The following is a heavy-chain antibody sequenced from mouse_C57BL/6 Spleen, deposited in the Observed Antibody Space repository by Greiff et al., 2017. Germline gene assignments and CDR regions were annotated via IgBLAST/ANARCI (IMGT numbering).Heavy chain of an antibody. D-gene: IGHD1-1*01. Sequence: EVKLMESGGGLVQPGGSLSLSCAASGFTFTDYYMSWVRQPPGKALEWFGFIRNKANGYTTEYSASVKGRFTISRYTSQSILYLQMNALRAEASATDYGARPPGSSYGDYWYFDVWGTGTTVTVSS. V-gene: IGHV7-3*01. CDR1: GFTFTDYY. J-gene: IGHJ1*03. CDR3: ARPPGSSYGDYWYFDV. CDR2: IRNKANGYTT.